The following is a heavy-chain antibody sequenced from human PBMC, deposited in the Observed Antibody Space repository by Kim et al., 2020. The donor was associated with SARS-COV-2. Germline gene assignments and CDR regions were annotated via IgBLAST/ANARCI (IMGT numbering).Heavy chain of an antibody. D-gene: IGHD3-10*01. V-gene: IGHV3-23*01. J-gene: IGHJ2*01. Sequence: VKGRFTISRDNSKNTLYLQMNSLRAEDTAVYYCAKRRWPGSSPTYWYFDLWGRGTLVTVSS. CDR3: AKRRWPGSSPTYWYFDL.